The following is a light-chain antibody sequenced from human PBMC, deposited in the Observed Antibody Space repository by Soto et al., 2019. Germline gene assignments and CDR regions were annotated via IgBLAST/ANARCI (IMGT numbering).Light chain of an antibody. CDR1: QSVSSSY. V-gene: IGKV3-20*01. CDR2: GAS. Sequence: EIVLTQSPGTLSLSPGERATLCCRASQSVSSSYLAWYQQKPGQAPRLLIYGASSRATGIPDRFSGSGSGTDFTLTICRLEPEDFAVDYCQQYGSSPRTFGQGTKVDIK. J-gene: IGKJ1*01. CDR3: QQYGSSPRT.